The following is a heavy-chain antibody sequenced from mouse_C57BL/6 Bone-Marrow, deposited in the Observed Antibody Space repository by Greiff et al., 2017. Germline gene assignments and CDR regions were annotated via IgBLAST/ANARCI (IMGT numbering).Heavy chain of an antibody. D-gene: IGHD2-3*01. CDR2: LNPYNGGT. CDR3: ARDGYYVDAY. V-gene: IGHV1-19*01. Sequence: VQLQQSGPVLVKPGASVKMSCKASGYTFTDYYMNWVKQSHGKSLEWIGVLNPYNGGTSSNQKFKGKATLTVDKSSSTAYMELNSLTSEDSAVYYCARDGYYVDAYWGQGTLVTVSA. J-gene: IGHJ3*01. CDR1: GYTFTDYY.